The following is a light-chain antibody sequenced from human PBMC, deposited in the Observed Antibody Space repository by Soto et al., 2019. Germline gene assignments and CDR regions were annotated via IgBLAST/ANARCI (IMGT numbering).Light chain of an antibody. V-gene: IGLV2-14*01. J-gene: IGLJ1*01. Sequence: QSALTQPASVSGSPGQSITISCTGTSSDVGGYKYVSWYQQHPDKAPKLIIYDVTNRPSGISNRFSGSKSGNTASLTISGLQAEDEADYYCSSSTSSSSYVFGTGTKLTVL. CDR1: SSDVGGYKY. CDR3: SSSTSSSSYV. CDR2: DVT.